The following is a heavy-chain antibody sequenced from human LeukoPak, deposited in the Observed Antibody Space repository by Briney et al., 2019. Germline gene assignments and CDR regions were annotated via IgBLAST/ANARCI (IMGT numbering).Heavy chain of an antibody. Sequence: ASVKVSCKASGYTFTGYYMHWVRQAPGQGREWMGWINPNSGGTNYAQKSQGRVTMPRDTPISKAYLELTRLRSDATDVYYCARVLWWNDLGDEYWGQGTLVTVSS. J-gene: IGHJ4*02. CDR1: GYTFTGYY. CDR2: INPNSGGT. CDR3: ARVLWWNDLGDEY. V-gene: IGHV1-2*02. D-gene: IGHD1-1*01.